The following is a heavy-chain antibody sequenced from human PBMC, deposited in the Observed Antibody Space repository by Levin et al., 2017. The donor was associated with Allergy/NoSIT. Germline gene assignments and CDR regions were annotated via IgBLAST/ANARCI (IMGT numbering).Heavy chain of an antibody. J-gene: IGHJ5*02. V-gene: IGHV1-18*01. CDR2: ISAYNGNT. CDR3: ARRLFSGWFDP. CDR1: GYTFTSYG. Sequence: GESLKISCKASGYTFTSYGISWVRQAPGQGLEWMGWISAYNGNTNYAQKLQGRVTMTTDTSTSTAYMELRSLRSDDTAVYYCARRLFSGWFDPWGQGTLVTVSS.